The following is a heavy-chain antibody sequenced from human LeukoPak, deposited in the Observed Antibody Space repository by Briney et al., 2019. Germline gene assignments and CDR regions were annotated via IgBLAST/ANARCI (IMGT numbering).Heavy chain of an antibody. J-gene: IGHJ2*01. CDR3: ASSGPDYYDSSGRYWYFDL. D-gene: IGHD3-22*01. Sequence: GSSVKVSCKASGGTFSSYAISWVRQAPGQGLEWMGGIIPIFGTANYAQKFQGRVTITADESTSTAYMELSSLRSEDTAVYYCASSGPDYYDSSGRYWYFDLWGRGTLVTVSS. CDR1: GGTFSSYA. CDR2: IIPIFGTA. V-gene: IGHV1-69*01.